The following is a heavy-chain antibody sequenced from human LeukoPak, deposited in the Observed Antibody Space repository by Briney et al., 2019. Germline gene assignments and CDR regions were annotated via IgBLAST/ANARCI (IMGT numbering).Heavy chain of an antibody. CDR3: GRHVSGYASGIDY. J-gene: IGHJ4*02. CDR2: IYFSGRT. Sequence: PSETLSLTCAVSGDSISSSYYYWGWIRQPPGKGLEWIVTIYFSGRTYYNPSLKSRVTISVDTSKNQFSLRLRSVTAVDTAVYYCGRHVSGYASGIDYWGQGTLVTVSS. D-gene: IGHD3-10*01. CDR1: GDSISSSYYY. V-gene: IGHV4-39*01.